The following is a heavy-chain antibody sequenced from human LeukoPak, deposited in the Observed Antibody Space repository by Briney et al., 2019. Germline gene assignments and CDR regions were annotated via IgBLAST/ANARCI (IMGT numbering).Heavy chain of an antibody. CDR2: IKHDGSEK. V-gene: IGHV3-7*01. D-gene: IGHD3-3*01. CDR3: ATDRGWRTSGYYLYYFEY. Sequence: GGSLRLSCAASGFIFTNYFMSRVRQAPGKGLEWVASIKHDGSEKYYVDSVRGRFTISRDNTMSSLYLQMSSLRAEDTAVYYCATDRGWRTSGYYLYYFEYWGQGTLVTYSS. CDR1: GFIFTNYF. J-gene: IGHJ4*02.